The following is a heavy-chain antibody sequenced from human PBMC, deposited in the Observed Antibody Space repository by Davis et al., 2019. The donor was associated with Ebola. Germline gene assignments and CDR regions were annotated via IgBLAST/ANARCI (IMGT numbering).Heavy chain of an antibody. D-gene: IGHD6-19*01. CDR3: ARDGLYSSGWYPYFDY. V-gene: IGHV3-74*01. CDR1: GFAFSSYW. Sequence: HTGGSLRLSCTASGFAFSSYWMHWVRQAPGKGLVGVAHINSDGSPTNYGDSVKGRFTISRDNARNILYLEMNSLRAEDTAVYYCARDGLYSSGWYPYFDYWGPGTLVTVSP. J-gene: IGHJ4*02. CDR2: INSDGSPT.